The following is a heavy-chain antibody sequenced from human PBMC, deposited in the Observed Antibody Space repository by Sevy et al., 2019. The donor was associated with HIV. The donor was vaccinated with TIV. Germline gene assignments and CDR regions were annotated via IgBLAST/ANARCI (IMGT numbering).Heavy chain of an antibody. CDR1: GFTFSDYY. CDR2: ISSSGNSI. V-gene: IGHV3-11*01. Sequence: GGSLRLSCAASGFTFSDYYMSWVRQAPGKGLEWVSYISSSGNSIYYADSVKGRFTVSRDNAKNSLYLQMNSLGGEDTAVYYCASAGGDWDIDYWGQGTLVTVSS. D-gene: IGHD2-21*02. J-gene: IGHJ4*02. CDR3: ASAGGDWDIDY.